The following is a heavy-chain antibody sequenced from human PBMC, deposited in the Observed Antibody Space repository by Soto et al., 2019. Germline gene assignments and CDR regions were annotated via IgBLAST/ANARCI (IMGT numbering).Heavy chain of an antibody. CDR3: ARDLDTAMADYYYYGMDV. V-gene: IGHV3-30-3*01. Sequence: GWSLRLSCSSSVFTFISYAMHWVRQAPGKGLEWVAVISYDGSNKYYADSVKGRFTISRDNSKNTLYLQMNSLRAEDTAVYYCARDLDTAMADYYYYGMDVWGQGTTVTVSS. J-gene: IGHJ6*02. D-gene: IGHD5-18*01. CDR2: ISYDGSNK. CDR1: VFTFISYA.